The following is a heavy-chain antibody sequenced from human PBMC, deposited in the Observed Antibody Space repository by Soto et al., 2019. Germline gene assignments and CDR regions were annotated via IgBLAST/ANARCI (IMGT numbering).Heavy chain of an antibody. D-gene: IGHD3-10*01. Sequence: GESLKISCKGSGYSFNSHWIGWVRQMPGKGLEWMGIIYPGDSDTRYSPSFQGQVTISADKSTNTAYLEWSSLKSSDTAMYYCANLEATRTPWFGGPYNWFAPWGGGTLVTV. CDR3: ANLEATRTPWFGGPYNWFAP. CDR1: GYSFNSHW. CDR2: IYPGDSDT. V-gene: IGHV5-51*01. J-gene: IGHJ5*02.